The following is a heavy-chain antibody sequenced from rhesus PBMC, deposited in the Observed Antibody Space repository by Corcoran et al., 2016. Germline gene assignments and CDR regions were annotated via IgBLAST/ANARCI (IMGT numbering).Heavy chain of an antibody. V-gene: IGHV4-80*01. CDR1: GGSFSSYW. Sequence: QVQLQESGPGLVKPSETLSLTCAVSGGSFSSYWWSWLRQPPGKGLGWIGEFNGNSGSTNYNPSPQSRVTISTDASKNQFSLKLSSVTAADTAVYYCARLGDDYGYYYTPYFDYWGQGVLVTVSS. CDR2: FNGNSGST. J-gene: IGHJ4*01. D-gene: IGHD3S6*01. CDR3: ARLGDDYGYYYTPYFDY.